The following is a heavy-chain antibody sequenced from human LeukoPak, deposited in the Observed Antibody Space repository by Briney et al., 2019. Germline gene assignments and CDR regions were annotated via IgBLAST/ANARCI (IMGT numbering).Heavy chain of an antibody. CDR2: TYYRSKWYN. J-gene: IGHJ6*02. V-gene: IGHV6-1*01. CDR1: GDSVSSNSAA. D-gene: IGHD6-13*01. CDR3: ARDLEGGSSRSVYYYYYGMDV. Sequence: SQTLSLTCAISGDSVSSNSAAWNWIRQSPSRGLEWLVRTYYRSKWYNDYAVSVKSRITINPDTSKNQFSLQLNSVTPEDSAVYYCARDLEGGSSRSVYYYYYGMDVWGQGTTVTVSS.